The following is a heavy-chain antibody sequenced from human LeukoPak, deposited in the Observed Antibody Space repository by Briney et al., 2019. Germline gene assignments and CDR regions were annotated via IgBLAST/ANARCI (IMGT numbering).Heavy chain of an antibody. Sequence: SETLSLTCAVSGGSISSGGYSWSWIRQPPGKGLEWIGYIYHSGSTNYNPSLKSRVTISVDTSKNQFSLKLSSVTAADTAVYYCARADPITIFGVVIIRRNWFDPWGQGTLVTVSS. CDR3: ARADPITIFGVVIIRRNWFDP. D-gene: IGHD3-3*01. V-gene: IGHV4-30-2*01. CDR2: IYHSGST. CDR1: GGSISSGGYS. J-gene: IGHJ5*02.